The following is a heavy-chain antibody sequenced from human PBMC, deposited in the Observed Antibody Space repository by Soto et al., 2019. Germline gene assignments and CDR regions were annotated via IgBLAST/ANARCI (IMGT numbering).Heavy chain of an antibody. D-gene: IGHD5-18*01. CDR3: GRGYGSCFDY. Sequence: SETLCLTCTVSGGSISSCYWSWIRQPPGKGLEWIGYIYYSGSTNYKPSLKSRVTISVDTSKNQFSLKLSSVTAADTAVYYCGRGYGSCFDYWGQGTLVSVSS. J-gene: IGHJ4*02. V-gene: IGHV4-59*08. CDR1: GGSISSCY. CDR2: IYYSGST.